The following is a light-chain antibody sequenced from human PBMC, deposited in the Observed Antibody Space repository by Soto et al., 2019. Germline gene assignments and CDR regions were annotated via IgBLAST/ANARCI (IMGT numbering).Light chain of an antibody. CDR3: ASYTGSDTLV. Sequence: QSVLTQPPSASGSPGQSVTISCTGTSSDVGGYNYVSWYQQHPGKAPKLMIYEVSKRPSGVPERLSGSKSGNTASLTVSGLQVEDEADYYCASYTGSDTLVFGGGTQLTVL. CDR2: EVS. J-gene: IGLJ2*01. CDR1: SSDVGGYNY. V-gene: IGLV2-8*01.